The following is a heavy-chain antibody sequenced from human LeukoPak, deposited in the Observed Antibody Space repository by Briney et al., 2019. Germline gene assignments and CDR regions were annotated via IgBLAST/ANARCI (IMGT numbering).Heavy chain of an antibody. Sequence: PGGSLRLSCAASGFTFSSYSMNWVRQAPGKGLEWVSSISSSSSYIYYADSGKGRFTISRDNAKNSLYLQMNSLRAEDTAVYYCAKGTSSTSWFSKAFDIWGQETMVTVSS. CDR2: ISSSSSYI. J-gene: IGHJ3*02. CDR1: GFTFSSYS. CDR3: AKGTSSTSWFSKAFDI. D-gene: IGHD6-13*01. V-gene: IGHV3-21*01.